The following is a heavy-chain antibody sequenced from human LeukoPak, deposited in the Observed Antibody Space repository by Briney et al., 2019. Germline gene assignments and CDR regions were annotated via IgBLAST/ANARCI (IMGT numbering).Heavy chain of an antibody. CDR2: IYYSGST. D-gene: IGHD3-22*01. J-gene: IGHJ3*02. CDR3: ARREYYYDSSGYRDAFDI. Sequence: PSETLSLTCTVSGGSISGYYWSWIRQPPGKGLEWIGYIYYSGSTNYNPSLKSRVTISVDTSKNQFSLKLSSVTAADTAVYYCARREYYYDSSGYRDAFDIWGQGTMVTVSS. V-gene: IGHV4-59*08. CDR1: GGSISGYY.